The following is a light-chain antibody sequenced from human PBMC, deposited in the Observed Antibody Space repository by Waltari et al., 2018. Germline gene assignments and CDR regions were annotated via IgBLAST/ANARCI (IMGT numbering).Light chain of an antibody. CDR3: QQFNSYPIT. CDR1: HGISSS. J-gene: IGKJ5*01. V-gene: IGKV1-9*01. CDR2: AAS. Sequence: DIQLTQSPSFLSASVGDRVTITCRASHGISSSLAWYHQKPGKAPKLLIYAASTLQSGVPSRFSGSGSGTEFTLTISSLQPEDFATYYCQQFNSYPITFGQGTRLEIK.